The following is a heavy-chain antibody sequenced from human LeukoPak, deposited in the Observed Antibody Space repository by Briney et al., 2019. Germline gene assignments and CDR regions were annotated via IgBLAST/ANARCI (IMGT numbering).Heavy chain of an antibody. Sequence: GGSLGLSCAASGFTFSYYAMSWVRQAPGKGLEWVSAISGSGGSTYYADSVKGRFTISRDNSKNTLYLQMNSLRAEDTAVYYCAKKPGIAVADPPYFDYWGQGTLVTVSS. CDR3: AKKPGIAVADPPYFDY. J-gene: IGHJ4*02. V-gene: IGHV3-23*01. D-gene: IGHD6-19*01. CDR2: ISGSGGST. CDR1: GFTFSYYA.